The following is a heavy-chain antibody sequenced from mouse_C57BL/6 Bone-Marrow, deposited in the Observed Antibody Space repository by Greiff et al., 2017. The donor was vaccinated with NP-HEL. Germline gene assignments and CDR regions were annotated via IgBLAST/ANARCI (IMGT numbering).Heavy chain of an antibody. Sequence: VQLVESGGDLVKPGGSLKLSCAASGFTFSSYGMSWVRQTPDKRLEWVATISSGGSYTYYPDSVKGRFTISRDNAKNTLYLQMSSLKSEDTAMYYCARQDSSGYLFAYWGQGTLVTVSA. J-gene: IGHJ3*01. CDR3: ARQDSSGYLFAY. D-gene: IGHD3-2*02. CDR1: GFTFSSYG. V-gene: IGHV5-6*01. CDR2: ISSGGSYT.